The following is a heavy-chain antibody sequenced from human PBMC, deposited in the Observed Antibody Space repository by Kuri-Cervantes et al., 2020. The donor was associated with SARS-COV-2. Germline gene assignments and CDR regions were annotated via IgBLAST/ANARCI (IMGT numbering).Heavy chain of an antibody. CDR2: IKQDGSEK. D-gene: IGHD3-3*01. CDR1: GFTFSSYW. J-gene: IGHJ6*03. Sequence: GGSLRLSCAASGFTFSSYWMSWVRQAPGKGLEWVANIKQDGSEKYYVDSVKGRFTISRDNAKNSLYLQMNSLRAEDTAVYYCARVRLKTFLNCMDVWGKGTTVTVSS. CDR3: ARVRLKTFLNCMDV. V-gene: IGHV3-7*01.